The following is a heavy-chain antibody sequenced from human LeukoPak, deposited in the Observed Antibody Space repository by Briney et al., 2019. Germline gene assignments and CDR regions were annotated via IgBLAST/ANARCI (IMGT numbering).Heavy chain of an antibody. J-gene: IGHJ4*02. CDR1: GFPFSNYE. CDR2: ISSSGSAI. CDR3: ARFVGYFTIWEF. D-gene: IGHD2-15*01. V-gene: IGHV3-48*03. Sequence: GGSLRLSCAASGFPFSNYEMNWVRQAPGKGLEWVSYISSSGSAIYYADSVKGRFSISRDNAKNSLYLQMNSLRAEDTAVYYCARFVGYFTIWEFGGQGTLVTVSS.